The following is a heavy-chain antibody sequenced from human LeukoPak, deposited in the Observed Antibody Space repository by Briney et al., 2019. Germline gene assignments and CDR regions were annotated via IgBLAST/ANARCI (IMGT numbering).Heavy chain of an antibody. V-gene: IGHV1-8*01. Sequence: ASVKVSCKASGYAFTSYDINWVRQATGQGLEWMGWMNPNSGNTGYAQKFQGRVTMTRNTSITTAYMELSSLRSEDTAVYYCARGAPGSYCSGGSCPYFDYWGQGTLVTVSS. D-gene: IGHD2-15*01. J-gene: IGHJ4*02. CDR3: ARGAPGSYCSGGSCPYFDY. CDR1: GYAFTSYD. CDR2: MNPNSGNT.